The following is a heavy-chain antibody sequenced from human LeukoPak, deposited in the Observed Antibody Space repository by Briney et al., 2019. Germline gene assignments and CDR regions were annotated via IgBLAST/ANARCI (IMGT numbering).Heavy chain of an antibody. Sequence: ASVKVSCKASGYTFTSYDINWVRQATGQGPEWMGWMSPNSGNTGYAQKFQGRVTMTRSTSMSTAYMELSSPRSEDTAVYYCARGPPNGGYAYGGRGPRVTVSS. J-gene: IGHJ4*02. D-gene: IGHD7-27*01. CDR3: ARGPPNGGYAY. V-gene: IGHV1-8*01. CDR2: MSPNSGNT. CDR1: GYTFTSYD.